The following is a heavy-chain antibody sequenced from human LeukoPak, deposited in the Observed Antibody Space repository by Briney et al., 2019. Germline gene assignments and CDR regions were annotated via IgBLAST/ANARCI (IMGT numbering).Heavy chain of an antibody. CDR2: IFCSGST. CDR3: ARGGNYGMDV. CDR1: GGSISNYY. D-gene: IGHD1-26*01. J-gene: IGHJ6*02. Sequence: SETLSLTCTVSGGSISNYYWSWIRQPPGKGLEWIGYIFCSGSTSYNPSLKSRVTISVDTSKNQFSLKLSSVTAADTAVYYCARGGNYGMDVWGQGTTVTVSS. V-gene: IGHV4-59*01.